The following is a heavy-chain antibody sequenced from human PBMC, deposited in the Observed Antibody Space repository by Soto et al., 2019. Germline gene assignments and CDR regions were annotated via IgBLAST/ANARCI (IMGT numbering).Heavy chain of an antibody. CDR2: IYYSGST. CDR1: GGSISSGGYY. J-gene: IGHJ4*02. CDR3: ARGPRGYCSGGSCSFDY. D-gene: IGHD2-15*01. V-gene: IGHV4-31*03. Sequence: QVQLQESGPGLVKPSQTLSLTCTVSGGSISSGGYYWSWIRQHPGKGLEWIGYIYYSGSTYYNPSLKSRGTISVDTSKNQFSLKLSSVTAADTAVYYCARGPRGYCSGGSCSFDYWGQGTLVTVSS.